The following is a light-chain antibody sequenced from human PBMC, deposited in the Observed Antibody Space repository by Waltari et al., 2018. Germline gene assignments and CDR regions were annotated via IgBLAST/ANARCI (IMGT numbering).Light chain of an antibody. CDR2: GAS. J-gene: IGKJ3*01. CDR1: QNISNH. Sequence: EIKMTNSQSFLSASVGARVTILCRASQNISNHLNGYQQKPAEAPKLLIYGASRFQSSVPSRCSGSGSGTDFALTISSLQPEEFATYYCQQRYSTLPFTFGPGTKVDFK. CDR3: QQRYSTLPFT. V-gene: IGKV1-39*01.